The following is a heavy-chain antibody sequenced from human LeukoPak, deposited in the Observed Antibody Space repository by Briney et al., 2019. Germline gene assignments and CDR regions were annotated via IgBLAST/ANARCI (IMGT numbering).Heavy chain of an antibody. CDR2: ISYDGSNK. D-gene: IGHD1-7*01. CDR3: ARDGGRYNWNYLDAFDI. J-gene: IGHJ3*02. Sequence: GGSLRLSCAASGFTFSSYAMPWVRQAPDKGLEWVAVISYDGSNKYYADSVKGRFTISRDNSKNTLYLQMNSLRAEDTAVYYCARDGGRYNWNYLDAFDIWGQGTMVTVSS. V-gene: IGHV3-30-3*01. CDR1: GFTFSSYA.